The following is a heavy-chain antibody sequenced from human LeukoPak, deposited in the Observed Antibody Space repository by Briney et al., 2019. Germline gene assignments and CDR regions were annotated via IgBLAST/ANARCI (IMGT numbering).Heavy chain of an antibody. V-gene: IGHV4-38-2*01. J-gene: IGHJ3*02. Sequence: RPSETLSLTCAVSGYSISSGYYWGWIRQPPGKGLEWIGSIYHSGSTYYNPSLKSRVTISVDTSKNQFSLKLSSATAADTAVYYCARPKAMIVVSAFDIWGQGTMVTVSS. CDR1: GYSISSGYY. CDR2: IYHSGST. CDR3: ARPKAMIVVSAFDI. D-gene: IGHD3-22*01.